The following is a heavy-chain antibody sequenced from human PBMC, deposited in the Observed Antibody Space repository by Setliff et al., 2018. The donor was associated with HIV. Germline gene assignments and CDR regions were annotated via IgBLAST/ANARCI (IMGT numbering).Heavy chain of an antibody. V-gene: IGHV1-69*05. CDR2: IIPISGTA. CDR3: ARDFGGYCSSMSCPGLFDP. CDR1: GYTFTGYY. D-gene: IGHD2-2*01. J-gene: IGHJ5*02. Sequence: SVKVSCKASGYTFTGYYMHWVRQAPGQGLEWMGGIIPISGTANYAQKFQGRVTITTDESTSTAYMELSGLRSEDTAVYYCARDFGGYCSSMSCPGLFDPWGQGTLVTVSS.